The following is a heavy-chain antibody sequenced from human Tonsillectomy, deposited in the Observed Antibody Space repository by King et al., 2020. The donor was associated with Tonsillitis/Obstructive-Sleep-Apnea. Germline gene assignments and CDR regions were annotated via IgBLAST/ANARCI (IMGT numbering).Heavy chain of an antibody. Sequence: VQLQQWGAGLLKPSETLSLTCAVYGGSFSGYYWSWIRQPPGKGLEWIGEINYSGGTNFNPSLKSGVTISVDTAKNQFSLKLSTVTAADTAVYYCARGSDCSGGSCYSGDYWGQGTLVTVSS. CDR1: GGSFSGYY. D-gene: IGHD2-15*01. V-gene: IGHV4-34*01. CDR3: ARGSDCSGGSCYSGDY. CDR2: INYSGGT. J-gene: IGHJ4*02.